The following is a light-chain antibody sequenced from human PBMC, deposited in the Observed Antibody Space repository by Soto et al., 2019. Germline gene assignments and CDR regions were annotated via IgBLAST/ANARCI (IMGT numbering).Light chain of an antibody. CDR1: PSVSTD. Sequence: EIVMTQSPATLSVSLGGSASLSCRASPSVSTDLAWYQQRPGQAPRLLIFGASTRATGIPARFTGSGSGTEFTLTISRLEPEDFAVYYCQQYGSSGTFGQGTKVDIK. J-gene: IGKJ1*01. V-gene: IGKV3-15*01. CDR2: GAS. CDR3: QQYGSSGT.